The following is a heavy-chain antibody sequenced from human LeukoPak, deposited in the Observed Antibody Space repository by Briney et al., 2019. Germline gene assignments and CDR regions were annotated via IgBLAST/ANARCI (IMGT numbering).Heavy chain of an antibody. Sequence: QPGGSLRLSCAASGFTFSSYSVNWVRQAPGKGLEWVSYISSSSSTIYYADSVKGRFTISRDNAKNSLYLQMNSLRAEDTAVYYCARDRDPYQLLSPLDYWGQGTLVTVSS. CDR1: GFTFSSYS. D-gene: IGHD2-2*01. CDR2: ISSSSSTI. J-gene: IGHJ4*02. CDR3: ARDRDPYQLLSPLDY. V-gene: IGHV3-48*01.